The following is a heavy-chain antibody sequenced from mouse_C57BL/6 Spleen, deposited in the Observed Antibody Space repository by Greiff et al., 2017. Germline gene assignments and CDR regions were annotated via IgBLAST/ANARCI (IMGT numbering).Heavy chain of an antibody. CDR3: ARGAQATSY. J-gene: IGHJ3*01. CDR2: IDPSDSYT. CDR1: GYTFTSYW. Sequence: QVQLQQPGAELVKPGASVKLSCKASGYTFTSYWMQWVKQRPGQGLEWIGEIDPSDSYTNYNQKFKGKATLTVDTSSSTAYMQLSSLSSEDSAVYYCARGAQATSYWGQGTLVTVSA. D-gene: IGHD3-2*02. V-gene: IGHV1-50*01.